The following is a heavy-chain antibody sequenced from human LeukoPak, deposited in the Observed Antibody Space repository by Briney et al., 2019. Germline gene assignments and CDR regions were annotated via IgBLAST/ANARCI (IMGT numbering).Heavy chain of an antibody. V-gene: IGHV1-69*13. CDR3: ARDLAVESYAAFDI. CDR1: GYTFTSYY. CDR2: IIPIFGSA. J-gene: IGHJ3*02. D-gene: IGHD6-19*01. Sequence: GASVKVSCKASGYTFTSYYMHWVRQAPGQGLEWMGGIIPIFGSANYAQKFQGRVTITADESTSTAYMELSSLRSGDTAVYYCARDLAVESYAAFDIWGQGTMVTVSS.